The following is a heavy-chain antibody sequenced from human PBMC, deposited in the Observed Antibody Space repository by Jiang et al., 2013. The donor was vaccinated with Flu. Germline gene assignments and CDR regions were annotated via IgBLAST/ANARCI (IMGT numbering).Heavy chain of an antibody. D-gene: IGHD6-13*01. CDR3: ARAPSYPYYYSSSWYAGREDY. J-gene: IGHJ4*02. CDR2: IYYSGST. Sequence: LLKPSETLSLTCTVSGGSISSYYWSWIRQPPGKGLEWIGYIYYSGSTNYNPSLKSRVTISVDTSKNQFSLKLSSVTAADTAVYYCARAPSYPYYYSSSWYAGREDYWGQGTLVTVSS. CDR1: GGSISSYY. V-gene: IGHV4-59*01.